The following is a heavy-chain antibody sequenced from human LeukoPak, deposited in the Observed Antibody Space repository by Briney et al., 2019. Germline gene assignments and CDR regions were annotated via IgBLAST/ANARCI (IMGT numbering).Heavy chain of an antibody. CDR1: GFTYSDYY. Sequence: PGGSLRLSCTTSGFTYSDYYMSWIRQAPGKGLEWVSYISSSSVYTDYADSVKGRFTISRDNGKNSLLLQMNSLRAEDTAVYYCAREGGYSYGLIDYWGQGTLVTVSS. V-gene: IGHV3-11*06. CDR3: AREGGYSYGLIDY. J-gene: IGHJ4*02. D-gene: IGHD5-18*01. CDR2: ISSSSVYT.